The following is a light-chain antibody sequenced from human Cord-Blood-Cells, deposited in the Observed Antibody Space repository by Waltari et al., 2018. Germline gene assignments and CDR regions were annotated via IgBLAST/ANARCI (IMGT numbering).Light chain of an antibody. V-gene: IGLV1-47*01. CDR3: AAWDDSRSGWV. Sequence: SVPTQPPSASGTPGQRVTISCSRRSSNIGRNYVSWYQQLPGTAPQLLIYRNNQRPSGVPDRFSGSKSGTSASLAISGLRSEDEADYYCAAWDDSRSGWVFGGGTKLTVL. J-gene: IGLJ3*02. CDR1: SSNIGRNY. CDR2: RNN.